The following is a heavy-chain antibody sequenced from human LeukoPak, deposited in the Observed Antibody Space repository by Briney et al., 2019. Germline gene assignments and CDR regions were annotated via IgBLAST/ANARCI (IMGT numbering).Heavy chain of an antibody. J-gene: IGHJ4*02. V-gene: IGHV3-48*01. CDR1: GFTFSSYS. D-gene: IGHD3/OR15-3a*01. Sequence: GGSLRLSCAASGFTFSSYSMNWVRQAPGKGLEWVSSISSSGSTIYYADSVKGRFTISRDNAKNSVYLQMNSLRLEDTAVYYCARTGLGMYSFDYWGQGTLVTVSS. CDR3: ARTGLGMYSFDY. CDR2: ISSSGSTI.